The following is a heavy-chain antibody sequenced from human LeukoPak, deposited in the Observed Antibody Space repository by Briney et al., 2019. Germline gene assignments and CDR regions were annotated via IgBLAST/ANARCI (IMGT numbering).Heavy chain of an antibody. V-gene: IGHV1-2*02. D-gene: IGHD3-3*01. CDR3: ARLRITKGFDP. CDR1: GYSFTGYY. J-gene: IGHJ5*02. CDR2: INPYSGDT. Sequence: ASVKVSCKASGYSFTGYYIHWVRQAPGQGLAWMGWINPYSGDTTYAQKFQGRLTLTRDTSISTAYMEVSRLKSDDTAVYYCARLRITKGFDPWGQGTLVTVSS.